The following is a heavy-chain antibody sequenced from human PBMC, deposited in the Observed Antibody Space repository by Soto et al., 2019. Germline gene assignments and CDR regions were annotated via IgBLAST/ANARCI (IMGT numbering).Heavy chain of an antibody. CDR1: GFTLNDFG. CDR2: ISGYDGNT. D-gene: IGHD3-10*01. J-gene: IGHJ4*02. CDR3: AREKWFGQTPFDS. V-gene: IGHV1-18*01. Sequence: ASVKVSCKAPGFTLNDFGVSWVRQAPGQGLEWMGWISGYDGNTNFAQKYEGRVTMTIDSSTSTAYMELRSLRSDDTAMYYCAREKWFGQTPFDSWGQGTLVTVSS.